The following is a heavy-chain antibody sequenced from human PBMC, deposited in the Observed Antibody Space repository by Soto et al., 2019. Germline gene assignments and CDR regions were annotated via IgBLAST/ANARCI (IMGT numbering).Heavy chain of an antibody. D-gene: IGHD5-18*01. J-gene: IGHJ6*02. CDR2: IIPIAGTP. V-gene: IGHV1-69*01. CDR1: GGTFSTYA. CDR3: ATGSGYSYASRFLSGLDV. Sequence: QVHLVQSGAEVKKPGSSVKVSCKASGGTFSTYAINWVRQAPGQGLEWMGGIIPIAGTPSYAQKFQGRVTITAEESTSTAYMALSRLISEDTAVYYCATGSGYSYASRFLSGLDVWGQGTTVTVSS.